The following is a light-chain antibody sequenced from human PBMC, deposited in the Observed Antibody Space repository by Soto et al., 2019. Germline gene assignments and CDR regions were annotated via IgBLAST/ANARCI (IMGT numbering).Light chain of an antibody. CDR2: GAS. CDR3: QQYGSSQT. Sequence: EIVLTQSPGTLSLSPGERATLSCRASQSVSSSYLAWYQQKPGQAPRLLIYGASSRATGIPDRFSGSGSGTDFTLTSSRLEPEDFAVYYCQQYGSSQTFGQGTKVDIK. CDR1: QSVSSSY. J-gene: IGKJ1*01. V-gene: IGKV3-20*01.